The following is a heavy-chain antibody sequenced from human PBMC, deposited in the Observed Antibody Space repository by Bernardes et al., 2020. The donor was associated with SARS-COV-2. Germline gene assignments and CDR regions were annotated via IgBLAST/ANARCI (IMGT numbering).Heavy chain of an antibody. Sequence: SDHTLGKPTQTLTLTCTFSGVSLNTSGRCVNWIRQPPGKALEWLARIDWDDDKYYSTSLRTRLSISKDTSKHQVVLTMTNVDPVDTATYYCARGRASFGGIDYWGQGTLVTVSS. CDR3: ARGRASFGGIDY. D-gene: IGHD3-10*01. V-gene: IGHV2-70*11. CDR1: GVSLNTSGRC. CDR2: IDWDDDK. J-gene: IGHJ4*02.